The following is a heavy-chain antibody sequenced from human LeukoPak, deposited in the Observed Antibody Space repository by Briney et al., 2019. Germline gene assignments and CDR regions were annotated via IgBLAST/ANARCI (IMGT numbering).Heavy chain of an antibody. CDR3: AREKAYYHWFDP. V-gene: IGHV4-34*01. CDR1: GGSFSGYY. Sequence: SETLSLTCAVYGGSFSGYYWSWIRQPPGKGLEWIGEINHSGSTNYNPSLKSRVTISVDTSKNQFSLKLSSVTAADTAVYYCAREKAYYHWFDPWGQGTLVTVSS. D-gene: IGHD3-10*01. CDR2: INHSGST. J-gene: IGHJ5*02.